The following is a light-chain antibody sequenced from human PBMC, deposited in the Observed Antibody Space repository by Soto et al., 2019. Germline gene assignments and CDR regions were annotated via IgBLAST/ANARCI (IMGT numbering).Light chain of an antibody. V-gene: IGKV3-15*01. Sequence: EVVLTQSPATLSLSPGERATVSCRASQSVSSYLAWYQQKPGQAPRLLIYGASTRATGIPARFSGSGSETEFTLTISSLQAEDSAVYFCQQYNNWPTWTFGQGTKVDIK. CDR2: GAS. CDR3: QQYNNWPTWT. CDR1: QSVSSY. J-gene: IGKJ1*01.